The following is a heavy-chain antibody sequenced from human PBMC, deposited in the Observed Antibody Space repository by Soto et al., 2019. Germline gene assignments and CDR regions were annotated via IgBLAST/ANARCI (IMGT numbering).Heavy chain of an antibody. CDR2: IYHSGST. CDR1: GGSISSSGYS. Sequence: QLQLQESGSGLVKPSQTLSLTCAVSGGSISSSGYSWSWIRQPPGKGLEWIGYIYHSGSTYYNPSPRSRVTISVDRSKTQFSLKLSSVTAADTAVYYCAGGQRLVRNYWGQGTLVTVSS. J-gene: IGHJ4*02. D-gene: IGHD6-13*01. V-gene: IGHV4-30-2*01. CDR3: AGGQRLVRNY.